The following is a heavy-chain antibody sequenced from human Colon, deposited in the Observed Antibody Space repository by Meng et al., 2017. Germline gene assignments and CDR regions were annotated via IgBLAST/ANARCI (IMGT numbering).Heavy chain of an antibody. CDR3: ARLIAGWPFYFDY. CDR1: GASVRSPDHQ. J-gene: IGHJ4*02. D-gene: IGHD6-19*01. V-gene: IGHV4-61*08. Sequence: QVRVQGSGPGLWRPSETLSLICAVSGASVRSPDHQWGWVRQPPGKGLEWIGYARIDYANTNYNPSLKSRVNVSLDTSKNQFSLRLSSVTVADTAVFYCARLIAGWPFYFDYWGQGILVTVSS. CDR2: ARIDYANT.